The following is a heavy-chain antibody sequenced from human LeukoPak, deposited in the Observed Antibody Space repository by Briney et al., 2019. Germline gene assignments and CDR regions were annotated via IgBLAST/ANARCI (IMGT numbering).Heavy chain of an antibody. CDR1: GGSFSGYY. J-gene: IGHJ5*02. CDR2: INHSGRT. V-gene: IGHV4-34*01. CDR3: ARTYYDYVWGSYRYWDWFDP. D-gene: IGHD3-16*02. Sequence: SETLSLTCAAYGGSFSGYYWSWIRQPPGKGLEWIGEINHSGRTNYNPSLKSRVTISVDTSKSQFSLKLSSVTAADTAVYYCARTYYDYVWGSYRYWDWFDPWGQGTLVTVSS.